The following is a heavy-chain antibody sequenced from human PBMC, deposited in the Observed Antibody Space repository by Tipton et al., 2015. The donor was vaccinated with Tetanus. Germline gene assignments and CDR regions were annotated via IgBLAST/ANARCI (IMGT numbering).Heavy chain of an antibody. CDR1: GASVSRSSHY. CDR2: VYHSGST. J-gene: IGHJ4*02. D-gene: IGHD5-12*01. V-gene: IGHV4-61*01. Sequence: GLVKPSETLSLTCTVSGASVSRSSHYWTWIRQPPGKELEWVGYVYHSGSTNYHPSLKDRLTISVDTSKNQFSLNLKSVITADTAVYYCARANNDYPKKGPFDYWGQGILVTVSS. CDR3: ARANNDYPKKGPFDY.